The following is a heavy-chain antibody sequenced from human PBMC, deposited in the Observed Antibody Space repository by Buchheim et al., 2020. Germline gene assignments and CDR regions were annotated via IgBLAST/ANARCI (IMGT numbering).Heavy chain of an antibody. V-gene: IGHV3-23*01. CDR2: ISGTGGRT. Sequence: EVQLLESGGGLVQSGGSLRLSCVASGFIFSSSTMIWVRQAPGKGLEWVSAISGTGGRTYYADSVKGRFTISRDNSKNTLYLQMNSLRAEDTAEYYCAKDRVGATYYYYGMDVWGQGTT. CDR3: AKDRVGATYYYYGMDV. D-gene: IGHD1-26*01. J-gene: IGHJ6*02. CDR1: GFIFSSST.